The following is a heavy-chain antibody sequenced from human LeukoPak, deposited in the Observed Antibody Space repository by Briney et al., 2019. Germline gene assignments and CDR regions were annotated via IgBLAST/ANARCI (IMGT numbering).Heavy chain of an antibody. D-gene: IGHD3-10*01. CDR3: AKGSPFGGWGACYLDY. CDR2: IRYDGSNK. J-gene: IGHJ4*02. Sequence: PGGSLRLSCAASGFTFSSYGMHWVRQAPGKGLEWVAFIRYDGSNKYYADSVKGRFTISRDNSKNTLYLQMNSLRAEDTAVYYCAKGSPFGGWGACYLDYWGQGTLVTVSS. CDR1: GFTFSSYG. V-gene: IGHV3-30*02.